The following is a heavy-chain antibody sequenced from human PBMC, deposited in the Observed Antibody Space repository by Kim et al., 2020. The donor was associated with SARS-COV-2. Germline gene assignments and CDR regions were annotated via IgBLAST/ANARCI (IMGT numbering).Heavy chain of an antibody. CDR3: STGHAYCGGYCFHY. CDR1: GFTFGNAW. Sequence: GGSLRLSCVASGFTFGNAWMNWVRQAPGKGLEWIGRIKSKADGGAIDYGAPVKGRFTISRDDSKNTLYVQMNSLKSEDTAVYYCSTGHAYCGGYCFHYWGQGTLVTVSS. D-gene: IGHD2-21*01. J-gene: IGHJ4*02. CDR2: IKSKADGGAI. V-gene: IGHV3-15*01.